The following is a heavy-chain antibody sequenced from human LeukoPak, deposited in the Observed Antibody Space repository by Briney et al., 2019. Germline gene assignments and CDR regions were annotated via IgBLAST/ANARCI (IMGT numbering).Heavy chain of an antibody. CDR2: IWYDGSNT. J-gene: IGHJ4*02. D-gene: IGHD6-13*01. CDR3: ARDRYSSGWSRFDY. Sequence: PGRSLRLSCAASGFSFSIYGMHWVRQAPGKGLEWVAVIWYDGSNTYYADSVKGRFTISRDNSNNTLYLHMNSLRAEDTAVYYCARDRYSSGWSRFDYWGQGTLVTVSS. V-gene: IGHV3-33*01. CDR1: GFSFSIYG.